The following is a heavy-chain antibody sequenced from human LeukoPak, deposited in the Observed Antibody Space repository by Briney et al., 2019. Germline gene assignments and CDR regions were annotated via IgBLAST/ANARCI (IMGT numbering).Heavy chain of an antibody. J-gene: IGHJ5*02. Sequence: GGSLRLSCAASGFTFSSYGMHWVLQAPGKGPEWVAFIRYDGSNKYYADSVKGRFTISRDNSKNTLYLQMNSLRAEDTAVYYCAKEAYCGGDCYGNWFDPWGQGTLVTVSS. CDR2: IRYDGSNK. V-gene: IGHV3-30*02. D-gene: IGHD2-21*02. CDR3: AKEAYCGGDCYGNWFDP. CDR1: GFTFSSYG.